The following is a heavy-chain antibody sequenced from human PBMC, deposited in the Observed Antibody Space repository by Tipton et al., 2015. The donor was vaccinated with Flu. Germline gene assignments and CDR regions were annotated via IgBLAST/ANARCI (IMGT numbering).Heavy chain of an antibody. V-gene: IGHV4-39*01. J-gene: IGHJ4*02. CDR1: GGSISSSSYY. CDR2: IYYSGST. Sequence: TLSLTCTVSGGSISSSSYYWGWIRQPPGKGLEWVGSIYYSGSTYYNPSLKSRVTISVDTSKNQFSLMLSSVTAADTAVYYCARRVGVSQYSSGWYGSFDYWGQGTLVTVSS. CDR3: ARRVGVSQYSSGWYGSFDY. D-gene: IGHD6-19*01.